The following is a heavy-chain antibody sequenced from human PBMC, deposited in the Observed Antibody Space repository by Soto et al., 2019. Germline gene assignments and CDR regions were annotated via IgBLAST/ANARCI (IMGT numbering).Heavy chain of an antibody. Sequence: EVQLVESGGALIEPGGSLRLSCAGSGFTFTSALMSWVRQAPGKGLEWIGRVKSKGAGGTIDYGAPVKGRFTISRDDSKNLVYLQMNSLKTEGTAVYYCPALGPVASRLEFWGQGTLVTVSS. CDR2: VKSKGAGGTI. J-gene: IGHJ4*02. V-gene: IGHV3-15*02. CDR3: PALGPVASRLEF. D-gene: IGHD6-19*01. CDR1: GFTFTSAL.